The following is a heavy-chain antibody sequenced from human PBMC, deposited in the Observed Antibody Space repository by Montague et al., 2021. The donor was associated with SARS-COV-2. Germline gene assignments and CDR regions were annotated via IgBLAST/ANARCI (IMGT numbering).Heavy chain of an antibody. Sequence: SETLSLTCTVSGGSISNYYWGWIRQPPGRGLEWIGYIYYSGSTDYSPSLKSRVTISVDTSKNQFSLKLTSVTAADTAVYYCARGGGYYNYGLDVWGPGTTVTVSS. D-gene: IGHD3-22*01. CDR3: ARGGGYYNYGLDV. CDR2: IYYSGST. CDR1: GGSISNYY. J-gene: IGHJ6*02. V-gene: IGHV4-59*01.